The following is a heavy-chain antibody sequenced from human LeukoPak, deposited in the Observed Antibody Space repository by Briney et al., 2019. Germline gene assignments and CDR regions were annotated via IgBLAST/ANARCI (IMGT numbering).Heavy chain of an antibody. J-gene: IGHJ6*03. CDR1: GGTFSSYA. D-gene: IGHD2-15*01. CDR2: IIPIFGTA. V-gene: IGHV1-69*05. CDR3: ARAPRGYCSGGSCYESYYYYYMDV. Sequence: GASVKVSCKASGGTFSSYAISWVRQAPGQGLEWMGRIIPIFGTANYAQRFQGRVTIPTDESTGTAYMELSSLRSEDTAVYYCARAPRGYCSGGSCYESYYYYYMDVWGKGTTVTVSS.